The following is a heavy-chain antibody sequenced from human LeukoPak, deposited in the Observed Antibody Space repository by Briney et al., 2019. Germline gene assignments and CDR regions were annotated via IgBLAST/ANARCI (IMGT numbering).Heavy chain of an antibody. CDR3: ASSSGWYFQVDY. J-gene: IGHJ4*02. CDR1: GFTFSDYY. Sequence: KPGGPLRLSCAASGFTFSDYYMSWIRQAPGKGLEWVSYISSSGSTIYYADSVKGRFTISRDNAKNSLYLQMNSLRAEDTAVYYCASSSGWYFQVDYWSQGTLVTVSS. V-gene: IGHV3-11*04. D-gene: IGHD6-19*01. CDR2: ISSSGSTI.